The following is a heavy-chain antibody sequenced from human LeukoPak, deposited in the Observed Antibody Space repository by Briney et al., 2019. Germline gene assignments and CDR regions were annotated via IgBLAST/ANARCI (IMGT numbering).Heavy chain of an antibody. CDR2: TFYDGSKK. CDR3: AKDKMATTGIY. V-gene: IGHV3-30*02. D-gene: IGHD5-24*01. Sequence: GGSLRLSCAASGFNFSNYGMHWVRQTPGKGLEWVAFTFYDGSKKYYADSVKGRFTISRDNSKNTQYLQMNSLRAEDTALYYCAKDKMATTGIYWGQGTLVTVSS. CDR1: GFNFSNYG. J-gene: IGHJ4*02.